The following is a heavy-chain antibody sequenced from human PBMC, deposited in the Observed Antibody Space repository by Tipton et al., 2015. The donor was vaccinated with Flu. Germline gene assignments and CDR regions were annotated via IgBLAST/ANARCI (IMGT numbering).Heavy chain of an antibody. J-gene: IGHJ4*02. V-gene: IGHV1-2*02. Sequence: LVQSGAEVKKPGASVKVSCKASGYTFTAYYIHWVRQAPGQGLEWMGWINPNSGGRKFAQKFQGRVTMTSDAAITTAYMELSSLTSDDTAVYYCARRSWDSWGQGTLVTVSS. CDR2: INPNSGGR. CDR1: GYTFTAYY. CDR3: ARRSWDS.